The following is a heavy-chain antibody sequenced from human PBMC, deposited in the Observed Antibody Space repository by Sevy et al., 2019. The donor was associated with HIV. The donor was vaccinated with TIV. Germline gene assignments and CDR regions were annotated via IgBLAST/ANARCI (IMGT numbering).Heavy chain of an antibody. CDR2: IYYDGSNK. CDR1: GFTFSSYA. V-gene: IGHV3-30-3*01. D-gene: IGHD4-17*01. Sequence: GGSLRFSCAASGFTFSSYAMHWVRQAPGKGLEWVEVIYYDGSNKYYADSVKGRFTISRDNSKNTLYLQMNSLRAEDTAVYYCARDLGSNDYGDYEDYWGQGTLVTVSS. CDR3: ARDLGSNDYGDYEDY. J-gene: IGHJ4*02.